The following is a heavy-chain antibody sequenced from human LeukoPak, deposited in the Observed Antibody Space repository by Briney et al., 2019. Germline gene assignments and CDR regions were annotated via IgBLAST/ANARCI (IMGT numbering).Heavy chain of an antibody. CDR1: GYTLTELS. J-gene: IGHJ4*02. CDR2: FDPEDGET. CDR3: ATDLTRNGPNEIDY. V-gene: IGHV1-24*01. D-gene: IGHD1-1*01. Sequence: GASVNVSCKVSGYTLTELSMHWVRQAPGKGLEWMGGFDPEDGETIYAQKFQGRVTMTEDTSTDTAYMELSSLRSEDTAVYYCATDLTRNGPNEIDYWGQGTLVTVSS.